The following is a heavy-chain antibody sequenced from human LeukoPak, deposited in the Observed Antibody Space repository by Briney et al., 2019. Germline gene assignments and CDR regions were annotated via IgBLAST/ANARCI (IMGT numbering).Heavy chain of an antibody. J-gene: IGHJ1*01. V-gene: IGHV1-24*01. CDR1: GYTLTELS. D-gene: IGHD3-16*02. Sequence: ASVKVSCKVSGYTLTELSMHWVRQAPGKGLEWMGGFDPEDGETIYAQKFQGRVIMTEDTSTDTAYMELSSLRSEDTAVYYCATVIKFWPLLYFQHWGQGTLVTVSS. CDR2: FDPEDGET. CDR3: ATVIKFWPLLYFQH.